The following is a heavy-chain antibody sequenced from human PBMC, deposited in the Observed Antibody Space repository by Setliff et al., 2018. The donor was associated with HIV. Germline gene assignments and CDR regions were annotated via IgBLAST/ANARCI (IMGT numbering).Heavy chain of an antibody. D-gene: IGHD3-10*01. Sequence: ASVXVSCKASGYSFTSYGIGWVRQAPGQGLEWIGWISPYSRITNYAPKFRDRVTMTTETSTNTAYLEVRSLSSDDTAVYYCARGRNYNSGMDVWGQGTTVTVSS. CDR2: ISPYSRIT. CDR3: ARGRNYNSGMDV. J-gene: IGHJ6*02. CDR1: GYSFTSYG. V-gene: IGHV1-18*01.